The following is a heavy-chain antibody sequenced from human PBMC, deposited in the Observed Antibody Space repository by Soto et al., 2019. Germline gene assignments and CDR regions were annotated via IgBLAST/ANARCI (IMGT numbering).Heavy chain of an antibody. V-gene: IGHV3-53*01. CDR1: GLTVSSSY. CDR2: IYSAGST. D-gene: IGHD5-18*01. Sequence: PGGSLRLSCAASGLTVSSSYMSWVRQAPGKGLQWVSVIYSAGSTYYANSVKGRFIISRDISTNMVYLQMSSLTDEDTAVYYCARAREPEYSSAILFDIWGQGALVTVSS. CDR3: ARAREPEYSSAILFDI. J-gene: IGHJ4*02.